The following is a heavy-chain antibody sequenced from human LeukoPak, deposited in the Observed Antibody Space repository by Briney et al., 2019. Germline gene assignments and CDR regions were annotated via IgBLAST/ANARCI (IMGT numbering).Heavy chain of an antibody. CDR3: ARTGSTGGY. J-gene: IGHJ4*02. D-gene: IGHD1-1*01. V-gene: IGHV4-61*01. CDR2: IHYSGST. CDR1: GGSVSGGNYY. Sequence: PSETLSHTCTVSGGSVSGGNYYCSWIRQSPGKGLEWIGYIHYSGSTVYNPSLKSRVTMSIDTSKNQFSLNLSSVTAADTAVYYCARTGSTGGYWGQGTLVTVSS.